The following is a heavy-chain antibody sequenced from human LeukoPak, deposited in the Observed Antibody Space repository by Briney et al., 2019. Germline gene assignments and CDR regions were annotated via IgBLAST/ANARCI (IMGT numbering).Heavy chain of an antibody. CDR2: ISGGGGPT. CDR1: GVTFINYA. V-gene: IGHV3-23*01. CDR3: AKNSGYSWQYFFDY. D-gene: IGHD6-25*01. Sequence: GGSLRLSCAASGVTFINYAMSWVRQAPGKGLEWVSAISGGGGPTYYADAVKGRFTISRDNSKNTLFLLMNSLRAEDAAVYFCAKNSGYSWQYFFDYWGQGTLVTVSS. J-gene: IGHJ4*02.